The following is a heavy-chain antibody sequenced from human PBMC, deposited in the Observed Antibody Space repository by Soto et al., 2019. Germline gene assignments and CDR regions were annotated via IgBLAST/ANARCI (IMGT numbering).Heavy chain of an antibody. CDR2: ISSSRTSI. D-gene: IGHD4-17*01. Sequence: EVQLVESGGGLVKPGESLRLSCAGSGFNFRSYSLSWVRQAPGKGLEWVSSISSSRTSIFYSDSVRGRFTISRDNSKKTLYLEMKSLRVEDTAVYYCAKDGDFGEDGPAEYFEHWGQGTLVTVSS. V-gene: IGHV3-21*04. CDR3: AKDGDFGEDGPAEYFEH. J-gene: IGHJ1*01. CDR1: GFNFRSYS.